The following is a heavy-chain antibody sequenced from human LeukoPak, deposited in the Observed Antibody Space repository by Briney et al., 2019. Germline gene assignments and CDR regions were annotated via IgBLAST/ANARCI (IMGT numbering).Heavy chain of an antibody. CDR1: GFTFSSYS. Sequence: GGSLRLSCAASGFTFSSYSMNWVRQAPGKGLEWVSSISSSSSYIYYADSVKGRFTISRDNAKNSLYLQMNSLRAEDTAVYYCARPVRVVVAAPFDPWGQGTLVTVSS. D-gene: IGHD2-15*01. J-gene: IGHJ5*02. CDR3: ARPVRVVVAAPFDP. CDR2: ISSSSSYI. V-gene: IGHV3-21*01.